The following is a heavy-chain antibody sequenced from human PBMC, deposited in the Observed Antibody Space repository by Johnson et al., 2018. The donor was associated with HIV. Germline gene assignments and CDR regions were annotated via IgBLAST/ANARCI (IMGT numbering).Heavy chain of an antibody. J-gene: IGHJ3*02. D-gene: IGHD1-26*01. CDR1: GFTFSSYG. V-gene: IGHV3-30*19. CDR2: ISYDGSNK. Sequence: QVQLVESGGGVVQPGRSLRLSCAASGFTFSSYGMHWVRQAPGKGLEWVAVISYDGSNKYYADSVKGRFTISRDNSKNTLYLQMSSLRAGDTAVYYCARGRASWELYDAFDIWGQGTMVTVSS. CDR3: ARGRASWELYDAFDI.